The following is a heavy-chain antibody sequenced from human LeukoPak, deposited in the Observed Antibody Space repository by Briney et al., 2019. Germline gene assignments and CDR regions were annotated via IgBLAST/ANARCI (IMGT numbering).Heavy chain of an antibody. CDR1: GFTVSSNY. Sequence: GGSLRLSCAASGFTVSSNYMSWVRQAPGKGLEWVSVIYSGGSTYYADSVKGRFTISRDNSKNTLYLQMNSLRAEDTAVYYCARLGYCSTTSCSSLGYWGQGTLVTVSS. J-gene: IGHJ4*02. D-gene: IGHD2-2*01. CDR3: ARLGYCSTTSCSSLGY. CDR2: IYSGGST. V-gene: IGHV3-66*04.